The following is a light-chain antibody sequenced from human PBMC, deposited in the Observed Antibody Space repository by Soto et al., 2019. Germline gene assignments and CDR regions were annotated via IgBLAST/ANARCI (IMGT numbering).Light chain of an antibody. CDR3: QSYDNSLSAWV. J-gene: IGLJ3*02. CDR1: TSNIGAGWP. V-gene: IGLV1-40*01. Sequence: QSVLTQPPSVSGAPGQRVTISCTGSTSNIGAGWPVHWYQQLPGTAPKLLIYDNTNRPSGVPDRFSGSKSGTSASLAITGLQAEDEADYYCQSYDNSLSAWVFGGGTQLTVL. CDR2: DNT.